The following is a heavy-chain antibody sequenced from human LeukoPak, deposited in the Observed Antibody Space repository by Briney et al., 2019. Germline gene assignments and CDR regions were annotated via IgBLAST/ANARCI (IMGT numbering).Heavy chain of an antibody. CDR2: IIPIFGTA. J-gene: IGHJ4*02. CDR1: GGTFSSYA. CDR3: ARDEGYCSSTSCPGLY. Sequence: SVKVSCKASGGTFSSYAISWVRQAPGQGLEWMGGIIPIFGTANYAQKFQGRVTITADKSTSTAYMELSSLRSEDTAVYYCARDEGYCSSTSCPGLYWGQGTLVTVSS. V-gene: IGHV1-69*06. D-gene: IGHD2-2*01.